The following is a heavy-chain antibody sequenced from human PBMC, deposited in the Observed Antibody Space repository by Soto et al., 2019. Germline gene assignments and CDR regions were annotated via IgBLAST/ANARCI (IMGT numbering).Heavy chain of an antibody. Sequence: VGSLRLSCAVSRFTFSNYAMSWVRQAPVKGLEWVSTISGSGGTTYYADSVKGRFTISRDNSKNTVYLQMNSLRAEDTAVYYCAKDADRDCTNRVCPEFDSWGQGTLVTVSS. V-gene: IGHV3-23*01. D-gene: IGHD2-8*01. CDR1: RFTFSNYA. CDR2: ISGSGGTT. CDR3: AKDADRDCTNRVCPEFDS. J-gene: IGHJ4*02.